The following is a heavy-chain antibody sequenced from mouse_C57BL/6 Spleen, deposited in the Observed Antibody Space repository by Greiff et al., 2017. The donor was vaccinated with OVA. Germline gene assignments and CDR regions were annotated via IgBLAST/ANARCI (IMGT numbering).Heavy chain of an antibody. Sequence: VQLQESGAELVRPGASVKLSCKASGYTFTDYYINWVKQRPGQGLEWIARIYPGSGNTYYNEKFKGKATLTAEKSSSTAYMQLSSLTSEDSAVYFCARGNRFDYWGQGTTLTVSS. V-gene: IGHV1-76*01. CDR1: GYTFTDYY. CDR2: IYPGSGNT. CDR3: ARGNRFDY. J-gene: IGHJ2*01.